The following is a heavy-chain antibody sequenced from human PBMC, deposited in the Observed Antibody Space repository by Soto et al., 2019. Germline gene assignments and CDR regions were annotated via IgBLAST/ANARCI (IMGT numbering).Heavy chain of an antibody. D-gene: IGHD6-13*01. V-gene: IGHV3-11*01. CDR1: GFTFSDYY. CDR2: ITSNSGSST. CDR3: ARGHWQLEL. J-gene: IGHJ5*02. Sequence: GGSLRLSCAASGFTFSDYYMSWIRQAPGKGLEWVSYITSNSGSSTYYADSVKGRFTISRDNAKNSLYLQMNSLRAEDTAVYYCARGHWQLELWGQGALVTVSS.